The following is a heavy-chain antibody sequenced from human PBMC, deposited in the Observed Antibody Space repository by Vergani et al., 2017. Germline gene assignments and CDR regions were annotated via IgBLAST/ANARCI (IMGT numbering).Heavy chain of an antibody. Sequence: VQLVESGGGVVQPGGSLRLSCAASGFTFSSYGMHWVRQAPGKGLEWVSSISSSSSYIYYADSVKGRFTISRDNAKNSLYLQMNSLRAEDTAVYYCAGSRNLYYYYYYGMDVWGQGTTVTVSS. J-gene: IGHJ6*02. CDR3: AGSRNLYYYYYYGMDV. V-gene: IGHV3-21*04. CDR2: ISSSSSYI. CDR1: GFTFSSYG. D-gene: IGHD1-26*01.